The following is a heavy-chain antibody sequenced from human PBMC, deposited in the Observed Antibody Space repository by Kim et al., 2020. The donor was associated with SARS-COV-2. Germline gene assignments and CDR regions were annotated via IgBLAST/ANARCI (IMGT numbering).Heavy chain of an antibody. D-gene: IGHD6-13*01. V-gene: IGHV3-23*01. CDR2: ISGSGGST. CDR3: AKYSIAAAGTLSVFRVWGMDV. CDR1: GFTFSSYA. J-gene: IGHJ6*02. Sequence: GGSLRLSCAASGFTFSSYAMSWVRQAPGKGLEWVSAISGSGGSTYYADSVKGRFTISGDNSKNTLYLQMNSLRAEDTAVYYCAKYSIAAAGTLSVFRVWGMDVWGQGTTVTVSS.